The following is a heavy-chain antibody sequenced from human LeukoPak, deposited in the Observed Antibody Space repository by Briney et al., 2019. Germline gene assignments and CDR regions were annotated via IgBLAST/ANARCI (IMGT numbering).Heavy chain of an antibody. Sequence: SETLSLTCTVSGGSISSSSYYWGWIRQPPGKGLEWIGSIYYSGNTYYNPSLKSRVTISVDTSKNQFSLKLSSVTAADTAVYYCARWLGEYYFDYWGQGTLVTVSS. CDR2: IYYSGNT. V-gene: IGHV4-39*01. D-gene: IGHD6-19*01. CDR3: ARWLGEYYFDY. J-gene: IGHJ4*02. CDR1: GGSISSSSYY.